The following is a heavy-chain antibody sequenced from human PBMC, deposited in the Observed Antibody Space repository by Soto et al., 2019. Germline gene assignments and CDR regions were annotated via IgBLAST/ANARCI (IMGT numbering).Heavy chain of an antibody. CDR3: AKDRRAGGNSAFYFDF. V-gene: IGHV3-23*01. CDR2: ISATGGGT. CDR1: GFKFSNYA. D-gene: IGHD3-16*01. Sequence: PGGSLGLYCAASGFKFSNYAISWVRQAPGKGLEWVSLISATGGGTYYADSVKGRFTTSRDNSHNTLYLQVHSLTAEDTAVYYCAKDRRAGGNSAFYFDFWGQGAQVTVSS. J-gene: IGHJ4*02.